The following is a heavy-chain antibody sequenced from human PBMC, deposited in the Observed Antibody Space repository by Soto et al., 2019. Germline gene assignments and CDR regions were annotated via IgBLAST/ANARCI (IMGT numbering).Heavy chain of an antibody. CDR2: IKSKTDGGTT. J-gene: IGHJ4*02. CDR3: TTVNSYYYDSSGYYYFDY. V-gene: IGHV3-15*01. D-gene: IGHD3-22*01. CDR1: GFTFSNAW. Sequence: TGGSLRLSCAASGFTFSNAWMSWVRQAPGKGLEWVGRIKSKTDGGTTDYAAPVKGRFTISRDDSKNTLYLQMNSLKTEDTAVYYCTTVNSYYYDSSGYYYFDYWGQGTLVTVSS.